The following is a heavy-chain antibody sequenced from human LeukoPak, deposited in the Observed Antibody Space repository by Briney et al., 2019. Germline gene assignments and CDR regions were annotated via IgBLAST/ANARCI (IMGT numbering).Heavy chain of an antibody. CDR1: GFTFSSYE. J-gene: IGHJ4*02. CDR2: ISSSGGTV. V-gene: IGHV3-48*03. CDR3: AGDLPH. Sequence: GGSLRLSCAASGFTFSSYEMSWVRQAPGKGLEWVSYISSSGGTVKYADSMKGRFTISRDNAKNSLYLQMNSLRAEDTAVYYCAGDLPHWGQGTLVTVSS.